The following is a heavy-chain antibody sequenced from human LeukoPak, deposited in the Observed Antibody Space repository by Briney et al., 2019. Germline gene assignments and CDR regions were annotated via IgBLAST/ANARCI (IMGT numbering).Heavy chain of an antibody. CDR2: ISGSGGST. D-gene: IGHD2-21*02. CDR3: AKDLVNIVVVTAIPSSGFDY. Sequence: GGSLRLSCAASGFTFSSYAMSWVRQAPGKELEWVSAISGSGGSTYYADSVKGRFTISRDNSKNTLYLQMNSLRAEDTAVYYCAKDLVNIVVVTAIPSSGFDYWGQGTLVTVSS. CDR1: GFTFSSYA. J-gene: IGHJ4*02. V-gene: IGHV3-23*01.